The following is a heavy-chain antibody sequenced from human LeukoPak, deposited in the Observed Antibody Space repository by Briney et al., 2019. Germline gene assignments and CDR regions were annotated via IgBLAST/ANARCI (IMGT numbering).Heavy chain of an antibody. CDR1: GFTFSSYS. Sequence: GGSLRLSCSASGFTFSSYSMNWVRQAPGEGLEWVSSISSSSSYIYYADSVKGRFTISRDNAKNSLYLQMNSLRAEDTAVYYCARDPGNSYDYVLHYWGQGTLVTVSS. D-gene: IGHD3-16*01. CDR2: ISSSSSYI. V-gene: IGHV3-21*01. CDR3: ARDPGNSYDYVLHY. J-gene: IGHJ4*02.